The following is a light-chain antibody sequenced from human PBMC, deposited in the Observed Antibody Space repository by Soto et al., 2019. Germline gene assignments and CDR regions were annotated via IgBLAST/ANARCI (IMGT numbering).Light chain of an antibody. Sequence: DIVMTQSPDSLAVSLGERATINCKSSQSIVYNSNNKHYLAWYQQKPGQPPKLLIYWASTRESGVPDRFRGSGSGTDFPLPISSLQAEDVAVYYCQQYYSTPYTFGQGTKLEIK. CDR2: WAS. J-gene: IGKJ2*01. V-gene: IGKV4-1*01. CDR3: QQYYSTPYT. CDR1: QSIVYNSNNKHY.